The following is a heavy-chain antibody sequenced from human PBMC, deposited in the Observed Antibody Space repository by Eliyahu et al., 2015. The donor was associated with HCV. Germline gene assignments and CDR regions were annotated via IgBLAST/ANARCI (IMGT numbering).Heavy chain of an antibody. CDR1: ETTFSGYX. D-gene: IGHD2/OR15-2a*01. V-gene: IGHV1-2*02. J-gene: IGHJ4*02. CDR2: INPDSGGT. Sequence: QVHLVQSGADLKKPGTSVKVSCKXSETTFSGYXLHWLRQAPGQXFEWLGWINPDSGGTSYAPTFQGRVSMTRNTSINTLYMELTGLTSRDTAIYYCASFNRDPFFPSFDHWGQGSLVTVSS. CDR3: ASFNRDPFFPSFDH.